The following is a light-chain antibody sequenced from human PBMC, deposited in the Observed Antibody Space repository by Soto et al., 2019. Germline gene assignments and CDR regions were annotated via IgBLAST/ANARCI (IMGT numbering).Light chain of an antibody. J-gene: IGLJ2*01. CDR3: GSSAGTDTHVV. CDR1: SSDVGGYEY. CDR2: DVT. V-gene: IGLV2-11*01. Sequence: QSALTQPRSVSGSPGRSVTISCTGTSSDVGGYEYVSWYQHRPGKAPRVMIYDVTKRPSGVPDRFSGSTSGNTASLTISGLQAEDEAEYYCGSSAGTDTHVVLGGGTQLTVL.